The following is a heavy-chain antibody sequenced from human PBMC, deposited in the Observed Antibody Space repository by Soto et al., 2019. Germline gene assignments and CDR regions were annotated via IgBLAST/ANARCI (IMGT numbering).Heavy chain of an antibody. D-gene: IGHD1-26*01. Sequence: VGSLRLSCAASGFTFSSYSMNWVLQAPGRGLEWVSSISSSSSYIYYADSVKGRFTISRDNAKNSLYLQMNSLRAEDTAVYYCARGGPSGSCSYWGQGTLVTVSS. J-gene: IGHJ4*02. V-gene: IGHV3-21*01. CDR1: GFTFSSYS. CDR3: ARGGPSGSCSY. CDR2: ISSSSSYI.